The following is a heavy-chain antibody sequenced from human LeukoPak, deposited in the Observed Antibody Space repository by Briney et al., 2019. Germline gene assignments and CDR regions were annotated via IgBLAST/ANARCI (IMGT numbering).Heavy chain of an antibody. CDR1: GGSISSYY. V-gene: IGHV4-4*07. J-gene: IGHJ4*02. D-gene: IGHD6-13*01. CDR2: IYSTGST. Sequence: NPSETLSLTCTVSGGSISSYYWSWIRQPAGKGLEWIGRIYSTGSTNYNPSLKSRVTMSVDTSKNQFSLRLRSVTAADTAVYYCARQIASAGTAGFDLWGQGALVTVSS. CDR3: ARQIASAGTAGFDL.